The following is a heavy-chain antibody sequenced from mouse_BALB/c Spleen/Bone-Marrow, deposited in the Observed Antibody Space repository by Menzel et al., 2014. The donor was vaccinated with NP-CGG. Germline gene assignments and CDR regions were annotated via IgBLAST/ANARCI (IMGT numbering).Heavy chain of an antibody. CDR1: GFTFSSFG. Sequence: LMESGGGLVQPGGSRKLSCAASGFTFSSFGMHWVRQTPEKGLEWVAYISSGSSTIYYADTVKGRFTISRDNPKNTLFLQVTSLRSEGTAMYYCTRGGNWDDFDYWGQGTTLTVSS. J-gene: IGHJ2*01. V-gene: IGHV5-17*02. D-gene: IGHD4-1*01. CDR2: ISSGSSTI. CDR3: TRGGNWDDFDY.